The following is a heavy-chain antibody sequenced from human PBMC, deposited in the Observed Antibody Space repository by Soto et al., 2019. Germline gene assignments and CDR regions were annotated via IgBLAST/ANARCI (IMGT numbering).Heavy chain of an antibody. Sequence: PSETLSLTCAVYGGSFSGYYWSWIRQPPGKGLEWIGEINHSGSTNYNPSLKSRVTISVDTSKNQFSLKLSSVTAADTAVYYCARARYCTSSSCPGYFQHWGQGTLVTVS. CDR3: ARARYCTSSSCPGYFQH. V-gene: IGHV4-34*01. J-gene: IGHJ1*01. CDR1: GGSFSGYY. CDR2: INHSGST. D-gene: IGHD2-2*01.